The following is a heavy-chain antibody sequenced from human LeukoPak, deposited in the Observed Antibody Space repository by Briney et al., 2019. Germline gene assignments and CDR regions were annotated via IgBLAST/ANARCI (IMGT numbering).Heavy chain of an antibody. Sequence: PSETLSLTCTVSGGSISSGGYYWSWIRQHPGKGLEWIGYIYYSGSIYYNPSLKSRVTISVDTSKNQFSLKLSSVTAADTAVYYCARSRYYDYVWGSYKNLYYFDYWGQGTLVTVSS. J-gene: IGHJ4*02. CDR3: ARSRYYDYVWGSYKNLYYFDY. CDR1: GGSISSGGYY. D-gene: IGHD3-16*01. V-gene: IGHV4-31*03. CDR2: IYYSGSI.